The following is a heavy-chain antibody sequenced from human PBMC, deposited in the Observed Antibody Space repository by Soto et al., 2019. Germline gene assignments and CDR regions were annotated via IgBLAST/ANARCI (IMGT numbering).Heavy chain of an antibody. CDR2: IIPFFGTS. CDR1: GGNFRSES. Sequence: QVQLAQSGAEVKKPGSSVKVSCKASGGNFRSESINWVRQAPGQGLEWMGGIIPFFGTSDYAQKFQGRLRTPADDSTTTAYMELSSLRSQDTAVYYSARGHAFGGNSDAYAIWGQRTMVIVSS. V-gene: IGHV1-69*12. J-gene: IGHJ3*02. D-gene: IGHD2-21*02. CDR3: ARGHAFGGNSDAYAI.